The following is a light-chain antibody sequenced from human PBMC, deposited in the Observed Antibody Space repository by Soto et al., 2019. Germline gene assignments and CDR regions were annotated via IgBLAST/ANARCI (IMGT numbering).Light chain of an antibody. V-gene: IGLV2-14*01. CDR3: SSYTSSNTWV. Sequence: QSALTQPASVSGSPGQSITISCTGTSNDDGGYNYVSWYQQHPGKVPRLKIYEVSNRPSGLSNRFSGSNSDNTASLTISGLQAEDEADYYCSSYTSSNTWVFGGGTKLTVL. J-gene: IGLJ3*02. CDR2: EVS. CDR1: SNDDGGYNY.